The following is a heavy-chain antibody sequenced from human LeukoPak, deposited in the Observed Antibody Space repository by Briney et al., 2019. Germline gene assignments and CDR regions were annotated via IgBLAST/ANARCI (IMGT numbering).Heavy chain of an antibody. D-gene: IGHD2-15*01. V-gene: IGHV4-30-4*01. J-gene: IGHJ3*02. CDR2: IYDSEST. CDR3: ARDCSGGSCYGAFDI. Sequence: SETLSLTCTVSGASIRSGDYYWSWIRQPPGKGLEWIGYIYDSESTYYNPSLKSRITISVDTSENRFSLKLSSVTATDTAVYYCARDCSGGSCYGAFDIWGQGTMVTVSS. CDR1: GASIRSGDYY.